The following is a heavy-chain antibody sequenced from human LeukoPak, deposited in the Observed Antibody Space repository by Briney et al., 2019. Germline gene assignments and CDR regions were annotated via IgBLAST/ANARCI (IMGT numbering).Heavy chain of an antibody. CDR1: GFTFSSYA. D-gene: IGHD3-22*01. CDR2: ISYDGSNK. V-gene: IGHV3-30-3*01. CDR3: ARGPYYYDSSGYYHGDY. J-gene: IGHJ4*02. Sequence: GGSLRLSCAASGFTFSSYAMHWVRQAPCKGLEWVAVISYDGSNKYYADSVKGRFTISRDNSKNTLYLQMNSLRAEDTAVYYCARGPYYYDSSGYYHGDYWGQGTLVTVSS.